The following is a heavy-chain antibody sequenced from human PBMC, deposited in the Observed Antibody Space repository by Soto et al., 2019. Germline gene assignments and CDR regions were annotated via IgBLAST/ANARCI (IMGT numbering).Heavy chain of an antibody. Sequence: PGGSLRLSCAASGFTFSNAWMNWVRQAPGKGLEWVGRIKSKTDGGTTDYAAPVKGRFTISRDDSKNTLYLQMNSLKTEDTAVYYCTTDYQRMVVAARPDFWGQGTLVTVSS. CDR2: IKSKTDGGTT. D-gene: IGHD6-6*01. CDR3: TTDYQRMVVAARPDF. J-gene: IGHJ4*02. CDR1: GFTFSNAW. V-gene: IGHV3-15*07.